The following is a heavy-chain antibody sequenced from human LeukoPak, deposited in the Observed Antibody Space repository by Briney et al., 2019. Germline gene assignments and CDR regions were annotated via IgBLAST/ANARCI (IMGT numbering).Heavy chain of an antibody. CDR2: FSTSGSA. CDR1: GGSISSYY. Sequence: SETLSLTCTVSGGSISSYYWSWIRQPAGEGLEWIGRFSTSGSANYNPSLKGRVTMSVDTSKNQFSPKVSSVTAADTAVYYCARVFDSGSQAYFYYMDVWGKGTTVTIFS. D-gene: IGHD3-10*01. CDR3: ARVFDSGSQAYFYYMDV. V-gene: IGHV4-4*07. J-gene: IGHJ6*03.